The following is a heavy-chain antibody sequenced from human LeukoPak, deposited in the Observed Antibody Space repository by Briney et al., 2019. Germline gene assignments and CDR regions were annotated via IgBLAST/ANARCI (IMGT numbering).Heavy chain of an antibody. D-gene: IGHD4-17*01. CDR1: GFTFSSYG. CDR2: IGYDGSNK. V-gene: IGHV3-33*01. CDR3: ARDAADYGDYGYYYYYGMDV. Sequence: PGRSLRLSCAASGFTFSSYGMHWVRQAPGKGLEWVAVIGYDGSNKYYADSVKGRFTISRDNSKNTLYLQMNSLRAEDTAVYYCARDAADYGDYGYYYYYGMDVWGQGTTVTVSS. J-gene: IGHJ6*02.